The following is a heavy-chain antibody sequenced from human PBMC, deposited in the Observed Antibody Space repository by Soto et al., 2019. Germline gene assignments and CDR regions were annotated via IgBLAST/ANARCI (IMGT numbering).Heavy chain of an antibody. CDR2: INPSGGST. Sequence: ASVKVSCKASGYAFTSYYMHWVRQAPGQGLEWMGIINPSGGSTSYAQKFQGRVTMTRDTSTSTVYMELSSLRSEDTAVYYCARDYYGSSGPIDAFDIWGQGTMVTVSS. CDR3: ARDYYGSSGPIDAFDI. V-gene: IGHV1-46*01. J-gene: IGHJ3*02. D-gene: IGHD3-22*01. CDR1: GYAFTSYY.